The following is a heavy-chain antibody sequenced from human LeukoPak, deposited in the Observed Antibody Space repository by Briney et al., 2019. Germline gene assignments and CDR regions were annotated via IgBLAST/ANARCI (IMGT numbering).Heavy chain of an antibody. CDR2: IYTSGST. CDR3: ARDRGSSSSRWFDP. D-gene: IGHD6-6*01. Sequence: SETLSLTCTVSGGSISSYYWSWIRQPAGKGLEWIGRIYTSGSTNYNPSLKSRVTMSVDTSKNQFSLKLSSVTAADTAVYYCARDRGSSSSRWFDPWGLGTLVTVSS. V-gene: IGHV4-4*07. CDR1: GGSISSYY. J-gene: IGHJ5*02.